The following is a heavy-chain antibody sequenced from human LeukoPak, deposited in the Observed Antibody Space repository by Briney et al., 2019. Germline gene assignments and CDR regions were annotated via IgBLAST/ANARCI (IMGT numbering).Heavy chain of an antibody. CDR1: GYTFTSYG. V-gene: IGHV1-18*01. D-gene: IGHD3-10*01. CDR2: ISAYNGNT. J-gene: IGHJ5*02. CDR3: ARGGRISGIYLFDP. Sequence: ASVKVSCKASGYTFTSYGISWVRQAPGQGLEWMGWISAYNGNTNYAQKLQGRVTMTTDTSTSTAYMELRSLRTDDTAMYYCARGGRISGIYLFDPWGQGTLVTVSS.